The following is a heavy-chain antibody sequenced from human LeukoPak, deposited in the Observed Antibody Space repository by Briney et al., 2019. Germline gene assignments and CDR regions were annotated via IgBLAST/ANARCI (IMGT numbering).Heavy chain of an antibody. J-gene: IGHJ4*02. V-gene: IGHV5-51*01. CDR1: GYSFTSYW. CDR3: ATPPLYCNSTTCSHFYFDY. CDR2: IYPGDSNT. D-gene: IGHD2-2*01. Sequence: GESLKISCKGSGYSFTSYWIGWVRQMPGKGLEWMGIIYPGDSNTRYRPSFQCQVTISADKSISTAYLQWSSLKASDTAMYYCATPPLYCNSTTCSHFYFDYWGQGTLVTVSS.